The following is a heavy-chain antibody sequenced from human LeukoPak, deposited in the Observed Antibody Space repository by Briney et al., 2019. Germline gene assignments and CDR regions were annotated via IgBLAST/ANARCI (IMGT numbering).Heavy chain of an antibody. D-gene: IGHD2-2*01. CDR1: GYTLTELS. CDR3: ATIYCSSTSCYEDDY. CDR2: FDPEDGET. J-gene: IGHJ4*02. Sequence: ASVKVSCKVSGYTLTELSMHWVRQAPGKGLEWMGGFDPEDGETIYAQKFQGRVTMTEDTSTDTAYMELSSLRSEDTAVYYCATIYCSSTSCYEDDYWGQGTLVTVSS. V-gene: IGHV1-24*01.